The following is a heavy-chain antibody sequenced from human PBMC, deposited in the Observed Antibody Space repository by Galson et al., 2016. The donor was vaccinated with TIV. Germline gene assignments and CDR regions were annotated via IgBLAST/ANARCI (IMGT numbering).Heavy chain of an antibody. CDR3: ATLTGGEGKFDY. CDR2: ISWDGQRP. V-gene: IGHV3-43*01. J-gene: IGHJ4*02. Sequence: SLRLSCAASGFIFDNYVMHWVRQAPGKGLECVSLISWDGQRPYYADSVKGRFTISRDHSRNSLFLQMDSLRTEDTALYYCATLTGGEGKFDYWGQGTPVTVFS. D-gene: IGHD7-27*01. CDR1: GFIFDNYV.